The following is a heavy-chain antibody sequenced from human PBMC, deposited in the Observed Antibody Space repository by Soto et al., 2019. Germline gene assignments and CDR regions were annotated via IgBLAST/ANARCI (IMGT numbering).Heavy chain of an antibody. V-gene: IGHV3-15*07. CDR2: IKTQSDGGAT. J-gene: IGHJ4*02. CDR1: GVTFRNIW. D-gene: IGHD3-22*01. Sequence: PGGSLRLSCTASGVTFRNIWMNWVRQGPGKGPEWVGRIKTQSDGGATEYAAPVKGRFTISRDDSKDTVFLQMDSLKAEDTALYYCTTRVITTNDYWGQGTLVTVSS. CDR3: TTRVITTNDY.